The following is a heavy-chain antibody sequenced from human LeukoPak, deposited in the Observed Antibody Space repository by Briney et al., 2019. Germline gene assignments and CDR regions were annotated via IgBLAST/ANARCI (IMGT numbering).Heavy chain of an antibody. V-gene: IGHV3-23*01. CDR2: ISGSGGST. J-gene: IGHJ4*02. Sequence: HTGGSLRLSCAASGFTFSSYAMSWVRQAPGKGLEWVSAISGSGGSTYYADSVKGRFTISRDNSKNTLYLQMNNLRAEDTAVYYCAKDRVVVVPAESYFDYWGQGTLVTVSS. CDR1: GFTFSSYA. D-gene: IGHD2-2*01. CDR3: AKDRVVVVPAESYFDY.